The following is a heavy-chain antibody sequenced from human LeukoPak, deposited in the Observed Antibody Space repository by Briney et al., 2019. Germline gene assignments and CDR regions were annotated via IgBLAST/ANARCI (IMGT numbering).Heavy chain of an antibody. CDR3: ARDVLYSSGWYWFDY. CDR2: ISSSSSYI. CDR1: GXTFSSYS. J-gene: IGHJ4*02. D-gene: IGHD6-19*01. Sequence: KSGGSLRLSCAASGXTFSSYSMNWVRQAPGKGREWVSSISSSSSYIYYADSVKGRFTISRDNAKNSLYLQMNSLRAEDTAVYYCARDVLYSSGWYWFDYWGQGTLVTVSS. V-gene: IGHV3-21*01.